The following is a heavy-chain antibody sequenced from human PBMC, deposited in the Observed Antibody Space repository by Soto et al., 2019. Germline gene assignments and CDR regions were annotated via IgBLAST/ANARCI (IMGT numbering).Heavy chain of an antibody. D-gene: IGHD6-13*01. CDR3: AKDQGSSWYEIDY. V-gene: IGHV3-23*01. J-gene: IGHJ4*02. CDR2: ISGSGGSI. Sequence: EVQLLESGGGFVQPGGSLRLSCAASGFTFSNYAVTWVRQAPGKGLEWVSTISGSGGSIYYADSVKGRFTISRDNSKNTLYLQMNSLRAEDTAVYYCAKDQGSSWYEIDYWGQGTLVTVSS. CDR1: GFTFSNYA.